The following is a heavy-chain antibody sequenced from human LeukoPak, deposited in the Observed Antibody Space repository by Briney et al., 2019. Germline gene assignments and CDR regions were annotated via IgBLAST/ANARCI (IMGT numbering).Heavy chain of an antibody. V-gene: IGHV1-46*01. Sequence: ASVKVSCKASGYTFTSYYMHWVRQAPGQGLEWMGIINPSGGSTSYAQKFQGRVTMTRDTSTSTVYMELSSLRSEDTAVYYCARDRLYYDSSGNFDYCGQGTLVTVSS. D-gene: IGHD3-22*01. CDR2: INPSGGST. CDR3: ARDRLYYDSSGNFDY. CDR1: GYTFTSYY. J-gene: IGHJ4*02.